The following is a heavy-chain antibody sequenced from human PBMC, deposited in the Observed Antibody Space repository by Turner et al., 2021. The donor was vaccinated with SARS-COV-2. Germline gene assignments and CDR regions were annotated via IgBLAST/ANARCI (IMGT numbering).Heavy chain of an antibody. CDR2: IYSGGST. J-gene: IGHJ4*02. CDR3: ARDLGGLRFDY. V-gene: IGHV3-53*01. Sequence: DVQLVESGGGLIQSGGSLSLSCAASGFTVSRNYMSLVRQAPGKGLEWVSVIYSGGSTFYADSVKGRFTISRDNSMNTLFLQMNSLSVEVTAVYYCARDLGGLRFDYWGQGTLVTVSS. D-gene: IGHD2-15*01. CDR1: GFTVSRNY.